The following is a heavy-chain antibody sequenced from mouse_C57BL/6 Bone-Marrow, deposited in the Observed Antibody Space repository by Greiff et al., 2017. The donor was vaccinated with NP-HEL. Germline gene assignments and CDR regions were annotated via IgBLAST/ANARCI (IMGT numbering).Heavy chain of an antibody. CDR3: ASYSNYWYFDV. CDR2: INPGSGGT. D-gene: IGHD2-5*01. V-gene: IGHV1-54*01. CDR1: GYAFTNYL. Sequence: LQESGAELVRPGTSVKVSCKASGYAFTNYLIEWVKQRPGQGLEWIGVINPGSGGTNYNEKFKGKATLTADKSSSTAYMQLSSLTSEDSAVYFCASYSNYWYFDVWGTGTTVTVSS. J-gene: IGHJ1*03.